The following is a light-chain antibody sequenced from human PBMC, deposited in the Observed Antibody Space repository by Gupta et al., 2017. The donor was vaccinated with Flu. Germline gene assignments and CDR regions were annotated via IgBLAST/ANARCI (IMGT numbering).Light chain of an antibody. J-gene: IGKJ5*01. CDR3: RQYKSYPIT. CDR2: DTS. CDR1: ESINNA. V-gene: IGKV1D-16*01. Sequence: DIQMSHSPSSLSASVGDRVTTTCRASESINNALGWYQQKPEKAPKSLIYDTSSLQDGVPSRFSGRGSGTDFTLTIRSLQPEDFGTYYCRQYKSYPITFGQGTRLEIK.